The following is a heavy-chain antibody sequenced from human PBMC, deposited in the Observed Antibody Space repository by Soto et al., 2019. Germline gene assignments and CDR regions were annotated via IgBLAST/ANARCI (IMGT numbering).Heavy chain of an antibody. V-gene: IGHV4-39*01. Sequence: ETLSLTCTVSGGSIISSTYYWGWIRQPPGKGLEWIGSIYYSGSTYYNPSLKSRVTISVDTSKNQFSLKLSSVTAADTAVYYCARIRSLSCYWAIKIYYYYYGMDVWGQGTTVTVSS. D-gene: IGHD3-3*01. J-gene: IGHJ6*02. CDR3: ARIRSLSCYWAIKIYYYYYGMDV. CDR1: GGSIISSTYY. CDR2: IYYSGST.